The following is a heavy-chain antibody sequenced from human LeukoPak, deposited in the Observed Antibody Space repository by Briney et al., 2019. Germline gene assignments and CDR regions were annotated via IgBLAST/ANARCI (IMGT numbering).Heavy chain of an antibody. V-gene: IGHV3-48*03. Sequence: GGSLRLSCAASGFTFSSYEMNWVRQAPGKGMEWVSYISSSGSTIYYSDSVKGQLTISRDNAKNSLYLQMNRPKAEDTAIYYCAREDASTFDYWGQGTLVTVSS. CDR1: GFTFSSYE. J-gene: IGHJ4*02. CDR3: AREDASTFDY. D-gene: IGHD3-16*01. CDR2: ISSSGSTI.